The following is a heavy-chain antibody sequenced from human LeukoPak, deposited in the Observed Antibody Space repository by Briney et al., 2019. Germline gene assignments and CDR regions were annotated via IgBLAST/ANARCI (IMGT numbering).Heavy chain of an antibody. J-gene: IGHJ4*02. Sequence: PGGSLRLSCAASGFTFSSYAMHWVRQAPGKGLEWVAVISYDGSNKYYADSVKGRFTISRDNSKNTLYVQVNNLGTEDTAAYYCAKGSYYDSSGSFYFDYWGQGTLVTVSS. D-gene: IGHD3-22*01. CDR2: ISYDGSNK. CDR1: GFTFSSYA. CDR3: AKGSYYDSSGSFYFDY. V-gene: IGHV3-30-3*01.